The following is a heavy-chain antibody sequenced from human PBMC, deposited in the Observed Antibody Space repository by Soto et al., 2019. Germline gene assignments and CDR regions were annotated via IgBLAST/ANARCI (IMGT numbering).Heavy chain of an antibody. J-gene: IGHJ4*02. D-gene: IGHD6-19*01. V-gene: IGHV3-21*01. CDR2: ISSSSTYI. CDR3: AKDGETKQWLRYFDY. Sequence: GGSLRLSSAASGFTFSSYSINWVRQAPGKGLEWVSIISSSSTYIYYADSVKGRFTISRDNSKNTLYLQLNSLRAEDTAVYYCAKDGETKQWLRYFDYWGKGTLVTVSS. CDR1: GFTFSSYS.